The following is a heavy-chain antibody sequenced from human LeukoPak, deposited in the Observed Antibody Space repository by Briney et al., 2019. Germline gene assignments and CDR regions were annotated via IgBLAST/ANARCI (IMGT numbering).Heavy chain of an antibody. J-gene: IGHJ4*02. CDR1: GFTFSSYG. CDR2: ISYDGSNK. D-gene: IGHD3-10*01. V-gene: IGHV3-30*18. Sequence: GGSLRLSCAASGFTFSSYGMHWVRQAPGKGLEWVAVISYDGSNKYYADSVKGRITISRDNSKNTLYVQMNSLRAEDTAVYYCAKDRGFGVFFQYYFDYWGQGTLVTVSS. CDR3: AKDRGFGVFFQYYFDY.